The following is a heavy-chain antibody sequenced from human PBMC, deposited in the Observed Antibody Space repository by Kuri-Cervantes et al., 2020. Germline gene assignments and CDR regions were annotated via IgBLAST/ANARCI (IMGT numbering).Heavy chain of an antibody. D-gene: IGHD3-22*01. CDR2: IGTAGDT. V-gene: IGHV3-13*01. J-gene: IGHJ6*02. Sequence: GESLKISCAASGFTFSSYDMHWVRQATGKGLEWVSAIGTAGDTYYPGSVKGRFTISRENAENSLYLQMNSLRAGDTAVYYCARERTYYYDSSGYRHSGLDVWGQGTTVTVSS. CDR3: ARERTYYYDSSGYRHSGLDV. CDR1: GFTFSSYD.